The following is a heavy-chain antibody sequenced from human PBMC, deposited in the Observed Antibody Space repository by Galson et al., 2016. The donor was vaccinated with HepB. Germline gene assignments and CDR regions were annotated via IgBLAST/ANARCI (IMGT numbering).Heavy chain of an antibody. CDR1: GYTFTSYF. CDR3: ARDRGNHDSTGYYFDY. CDR2: INPSADST. V-gene: IGHV1-46*01. Sequence: SVKVSCKASGYTFTSYFIHWVRQAPGQGLQWMGTINPSADSTTYAHNFQGRVTMTRDTSTSTVYMELSSLRSEDTAVFYCARDRGNHDSTGYYFDYWGQGTLVTVSS. D-gene: IGHD3-22*01. J-gene: IGHJ4*02.